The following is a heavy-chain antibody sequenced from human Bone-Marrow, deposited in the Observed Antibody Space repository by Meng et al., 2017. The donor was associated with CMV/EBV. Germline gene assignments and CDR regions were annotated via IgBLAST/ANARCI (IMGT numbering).Heavy chain of an antibody. D-gene: IGHD6-19*01. J-gene: IGHJ6*02. CDR1: GGSVSSGSYY. CDR3: ARDTASSGWYVDDYYYGMDV. Sequence: SETLSLTCTVSGGSVSSGSYYWSWIRQPPGKGLEWIGYIYYSGSTNYNPSLKSRVTISVDTSKNQFSLKLSSVTAADTAVYYCARDTASSGWYVDDYYYGMDVWGQGTTVTVSS. CDR2: IYYSGST. V-gene: IGHV4-61*01.